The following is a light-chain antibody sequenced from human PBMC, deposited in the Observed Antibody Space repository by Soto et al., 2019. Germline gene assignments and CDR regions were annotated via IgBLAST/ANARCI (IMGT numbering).Light chain of an antibody. V-gene: IGLV2-11*01. CDR1: SSDVGGYNY. J-gene: IGLJ2*01. CDR3: CSYAGSYTFVV. Sequence: QSVLTQPRSVSGSPGQSVTISCTGTSSDVGGYNYVSWYQQHPGKAPKLMIYDVSKRPSGVPDRSSGSKSGNTASLTISGLQAEDEADYYCCSYAGSYTFVVFGGGTKLTVL. CDR2: DVS.